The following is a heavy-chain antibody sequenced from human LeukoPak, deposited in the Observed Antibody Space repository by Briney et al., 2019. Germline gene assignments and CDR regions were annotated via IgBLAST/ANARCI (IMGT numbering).Heavy chain of an antibody. V-gene: IGHV3-23*01. CDR3: VKYQTAYCSTASCFLSWFDP. Sequence: GGSLRLSCAASGFTFSKYGMSWVRQAPGKGLEWVSAIGGSGGYTYYADSVKGRFTISRDNSKNTLYLQMNRLRGEDTAVYYCVKYQTAYCSTASCFLSWFDPWGQGTLVTVSS. J-gene: IGHJ5*02. D-gene: IGHD2-2*01. CDR1: GFTFSKYG. CDR2: IGGSGGYT.